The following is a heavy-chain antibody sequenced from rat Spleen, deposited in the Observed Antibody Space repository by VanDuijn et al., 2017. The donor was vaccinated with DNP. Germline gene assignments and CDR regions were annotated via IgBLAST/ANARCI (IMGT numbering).Heavy chain of an antibody. CDR3: VRHEDSSSHIYGFAY. D-gene: IGHD1-2*01. Sequence: EVQLVESGGGLVQPGNSLKLSCADSGFTFSDYAMAWVRQSPKKALEWVATIIYDGSTTYYRDSVKGRFTISRDNAKNTLFLQMDSLRSEDTATYYCVRHEDSSSHIYGFAYWGQGTLVTVSS. CDR2: IIYDGSTT. J-gene: IGHJ3*01. V-gene: IGHV5-17*01. CDR1: GFTFSDYA.